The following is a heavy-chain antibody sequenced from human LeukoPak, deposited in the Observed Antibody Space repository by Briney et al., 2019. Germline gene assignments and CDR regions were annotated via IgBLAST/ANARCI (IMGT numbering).Heavy chain of an antibody. J-gene: IGHJ4*02. CDR3: ARDRFGYSYGYYFDY. CDR1: GGSISSYY. D-gene: IGHD5-18*01. V-gene: IGHV4-4*07. CDR2: IYTSGST. Sequence: PGTLSLTCTVSGGSISSYYWSWIRQPAGKGLEWIGRIYTSGSTNYNPSLKSRVTMSVDTSKNQFSLKLSSVTAADTAVYYCARDRFGYSYGYYFDYWGQGTLVTVSS.